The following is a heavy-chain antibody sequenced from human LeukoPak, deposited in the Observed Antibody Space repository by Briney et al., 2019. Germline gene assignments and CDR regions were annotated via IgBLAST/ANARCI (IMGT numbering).Heavy chain of an antibody. D-gene: IGHD4-11*01. V-gene: IGHV3-23*01. Sequence: SVKGRFTISRDNSQNTLYLQMNSPRAEDTAVYYCAKDQVGVHYNWGQGTLVTVSS. J-gene: IGHJ4*02. CDR3: AKDQVGVHYN.